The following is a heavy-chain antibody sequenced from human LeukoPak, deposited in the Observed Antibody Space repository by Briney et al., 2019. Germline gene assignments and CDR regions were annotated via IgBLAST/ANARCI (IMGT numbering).Heavy chain of an antibody. CDR1: GGSISGSY. D-gene: IGHD7-27*01. V-gene: IGHV4-59*08. Sequence: SETLSLTCTVSGGSISGSYWSWIRQPPGKGLEWIGYIYHTGSTDYNPSLRGRVTISLDASKSHFTLYLSSVTAADMAVYYCARHPFSNPFDFWGRGTLVTVPS. CDR2: IYHTGST. CDR3: ARHPFSNPFDF. J-gene: IGHJ4*02.